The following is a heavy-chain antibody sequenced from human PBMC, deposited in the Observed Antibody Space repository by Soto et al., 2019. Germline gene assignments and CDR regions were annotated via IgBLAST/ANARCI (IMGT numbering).Heavy chain of an antibody. CDR1: GYTFTSYA. J-gene: IGHJ3*02. Sequence: ASVKVSCKASGYTFTSYAMHWVRQAPGQRLEWMGWINAGNGNTKNSQKFQGRVTITRDTSASTAYMELSSLRSEDTAVYYCAREEQQLVLRAFDIWGQGTMVTVSS. V-gene: IGHV1-3*01. CDR2: INAGNGNT. CDR3: AREEQQLVLRAFDI. D-gene: IGHD6-13*01.